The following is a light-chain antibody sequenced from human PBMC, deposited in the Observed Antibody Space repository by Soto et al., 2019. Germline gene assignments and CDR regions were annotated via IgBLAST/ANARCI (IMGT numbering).Light chain of an antibody. CDR3: QQFGDSPPAFT. CDR1: QSVSRRN. Sequence: ESILTQSPGTLSLSPGERVTLSCRASQSVSRRNLAWYQHKPGQAPRLLIYGASIRATGIPDRFSASGSGADFTLTIRRLEPEDFAVYYCQQFGDSPPAFTFGQGTKLEI. J-gene: IGKJ2*01. V-gene: IGKV3-20*01. CDR2: GAS.